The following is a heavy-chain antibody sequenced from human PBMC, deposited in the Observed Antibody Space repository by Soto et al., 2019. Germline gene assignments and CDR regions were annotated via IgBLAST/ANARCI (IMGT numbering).Heavy chain of an antibody. CDR1: GFTFSSYG. Sequence: GGSLRLSCAASGFTFSSYGMHWVRQAPGKGLEWVAVIWYDGSNKYYADSVKGRFTISRDNSKNTLYLQMNSLRAEDTAVYYCARDRNIAAAGLFDYWGQGTLVTVSS. V-gene: IGHV3-33*01. D-gene: IGHD6-13*01. CDR2: IWYDGSNK. CDR3: ARDRNIAAAGLFDY. J-gene: IGHJ4*02.